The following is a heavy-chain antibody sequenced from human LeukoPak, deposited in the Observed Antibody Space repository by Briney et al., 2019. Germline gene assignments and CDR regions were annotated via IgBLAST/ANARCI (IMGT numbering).Heavy chain of an antibody. V-gene: IGHV1-8*02. CDR1: NYTFTNYG. Sequence: GASVKVSCKTSNYTFTNYGITWVRQAPGQGLEWMGWMNPNSGNTGYAQKFQGRVTMTRNTSISTAYMELSSLRSEDTAVYYCARDQDIVVVVAALRQREMGGFDPWGQGTLVTVSS. D-gene: IGHD2-15*01. J-gene: IGHJ5*02. CDR2: MNPNSGNT. CDR3: ARDQDIVVVVAALRQREMGGFDP.